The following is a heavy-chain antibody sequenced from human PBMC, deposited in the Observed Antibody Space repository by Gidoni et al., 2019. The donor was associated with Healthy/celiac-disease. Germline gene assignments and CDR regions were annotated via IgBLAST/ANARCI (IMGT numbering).Heavy chain of an antibody. CDR2: INPNSGGT. V-gene: IGHV1-2*06. Sequence: QVQLVQSGAEVKKPGASVKVSCKASGYTFTGYYMHWVRQAPGQGLEWMGRINPNSGGTNYAQKFQGRVTMTRDTSISTAYMELSRLRSDDTAVYYCARDLPIMITFGGVIVRDYWGQGTLVTVSS. CDR3: ARDLPIMITFGGVIVRDY. J-gene: IGHJ4*02. D-gene: IGHD3-16*02. CDR1: GYTFTGYY.